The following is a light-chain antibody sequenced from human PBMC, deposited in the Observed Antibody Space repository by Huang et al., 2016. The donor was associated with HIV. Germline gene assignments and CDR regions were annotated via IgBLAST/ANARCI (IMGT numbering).Light chain of an antibody. CDR2: GAS. CDR3: QQYNNWPPWT. J-gene: IGKJ1*01. CDR1: QSVSSN. Sequence: EIVMTQSPATLSVSPGERATLSCRASQSVSSNLAWYQQKPGQAPRLLIYGASTRATGIPARFSGGGSGTEFTLPISSLQSEDFAVYYCQQYNNWPPWTFGQGTKVEVK. V-gene: IGKV3-15*01.